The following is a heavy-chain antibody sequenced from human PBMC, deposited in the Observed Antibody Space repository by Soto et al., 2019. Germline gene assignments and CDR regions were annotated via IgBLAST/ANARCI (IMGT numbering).Heavy chain of an antibody. CDR2: SDPEDGET. J-gene: IGHJ4*02. V-gene: IGHV1-24*01. D-gene: IGHD2-2*01. Sequence: ASVKVSCKVSGYTLTELSMHWVRQAPGKGLEWMGGSDPEDGETIYAQKFQGRVTMTEGTSTDTAYMELGSLRSEDTAVYYCATGSTVTRPYDYWGQGTLVTVSS. CDR1: GYTLTELS. CDR3: ATGSTVTRPYDY.